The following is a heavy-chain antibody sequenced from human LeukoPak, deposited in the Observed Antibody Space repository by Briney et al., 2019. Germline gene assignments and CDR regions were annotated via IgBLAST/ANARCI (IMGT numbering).Heavy chain of an antibody. D-gene: IGHD3-9*01. J-gene: IGHJ4*02. CDR2: INNDGSGT. V-gene: IGHV3-74*01. CDR1: GFTFSSYW. CDR3: ARVRAYDILTGYYSDTFDY. Sequence: GGSLRLSCAASGFTFSSYWMHWVRQAPGKGLVWVSRINNDGSGTSYADSVKGRFTISRDNAKNTLYLQMNSLRAEDTAVYYCARVRAYDILTGYYSDTFDYWGQGTLVTVSS.